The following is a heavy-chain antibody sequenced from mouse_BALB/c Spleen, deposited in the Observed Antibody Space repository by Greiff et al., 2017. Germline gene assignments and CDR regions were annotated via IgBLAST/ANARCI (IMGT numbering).Heavy chain of an antibody. J-gene: IGHJ4*01. CDR2: IWTGGGT. CDR3: VRDYYGNYGGYYAMDY. CDR1: GFSLTSYD. Sequence: VKLMESGPGLVAPSQSLSITCTVSGFSLTSYDISWIRQPPGKGLEWLGVIWTGGGTNYNSAFMSRLSISKDNSKSQVFLKMNSLQTDDTAIYYCVRDYYGNYGGYYAMDYWGQGTSVTVSS. D-gene: IGHD2-1*01. V-gene: IGHV2-9-2*01.